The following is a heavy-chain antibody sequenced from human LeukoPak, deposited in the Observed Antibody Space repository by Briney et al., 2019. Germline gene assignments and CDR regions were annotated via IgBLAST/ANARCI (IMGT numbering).Heavy chain of an antibody. CDR1: GFSFSSHA. CDR3: ATITSTRVVLIS. D-gene: IGHD1-20*01. CDR2: ISVSATNT. Sequence: TGGSLRLSCAASGFSFSSHAMTWVRQTPGKGLEWVSTISVSATNTYYADSVKGRFTISRDNSKNTLYLQMNSLRADDTAVYYCATITSTRVVLISWGQGTLVTVSS. V-gene: IGHV3-23*01. J-gene: IGHJ1*01.